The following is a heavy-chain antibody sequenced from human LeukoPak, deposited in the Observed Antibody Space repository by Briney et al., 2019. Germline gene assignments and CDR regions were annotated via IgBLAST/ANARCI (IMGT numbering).Heavy chain of an antibody. CDR3: ARCKAVAGTTNAFDF. V-gene: IGHV5-51*01. D-gene: IGHD6-19*01. CDR2: NYPGDSEA. J-gene: IGHJ3*01. CDR1: GYSFTSYW. Sequence: GESLKISCKGSGYSFTSYWIGWVRQMPGKDLEWMGINYPGDSEARYSPSFQGQVTISVDKSINTAYLQWSSLKASDTAMYYCARCKAVAGTTNAFDFWGQGTMVTVSS.